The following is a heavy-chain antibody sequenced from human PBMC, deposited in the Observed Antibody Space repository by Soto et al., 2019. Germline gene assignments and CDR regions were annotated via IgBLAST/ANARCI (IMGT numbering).Heavy chain of an antibody. J-gene: IGHJ4*02. CDR2: ISSGSSNI. CDR3: AGATVVTATFGF. D-gene: IGHD2-21*02. Sequence: EVQLVESGGGLVKPGGSLTLSCAASGFAFRSYNMNWVRQAPGKGLEWVASISSGSSNIYYADSVKGRFTISRDNAKNSLYLQRDSLRAEDSAVYYCAGATVVTATFGFWGQGTLVTVSS. V-gene: IGHV3-21*01. CDR1: GFAFRSYN.